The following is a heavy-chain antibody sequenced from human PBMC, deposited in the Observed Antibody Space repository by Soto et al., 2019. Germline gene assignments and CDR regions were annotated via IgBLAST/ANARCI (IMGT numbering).Heavy chain of an antibody. CDR3: AKDVGGDYGGNHDAFDI. Sequence: GGSLRLSCAASGFTFSSYGMHWVRQAPGKGLEWVAVISYDGSNKYYADSVKGRFTISRDNSKNTLYLQMNSLRAEDTAVYYCAKDVGGDYGGNHDAFDIWGQGTMVTVSS. V-gene: IGHV3-30*18. CDR1: GFTFSSYG. CDR2: ISYDGSNK. D-gene: IGHD4-17*01. J-gene: IGHJ3*02.